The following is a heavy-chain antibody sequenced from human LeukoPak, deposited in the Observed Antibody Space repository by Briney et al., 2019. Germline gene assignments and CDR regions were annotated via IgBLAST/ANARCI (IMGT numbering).Heavy chain of an antibody. CDR1: GYTFTSYY. Sequence: ASVKVSCKASGYTFTSYYMHWVRQAPGQGLEWMGIINPSGGSTSYAQKFQGRVTMTRDMSTSTVYMELSSLRSEDTAVYYCARDRDGHTQYYYMDVWGKGTTVTISS. V-gene: IGHV1-46*01. CDR3: ARDRDGHTQYYYMDV. J-gene: IGHJ6*03. CDR2: INPSGGST. D-gene: IGHD5-24*01.